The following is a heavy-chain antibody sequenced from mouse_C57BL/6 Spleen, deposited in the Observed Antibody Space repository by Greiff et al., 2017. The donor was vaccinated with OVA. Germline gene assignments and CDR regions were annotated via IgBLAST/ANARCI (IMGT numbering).Heavy chain of an antibody. Sequence: VQLQQSGAELVRPGASVKLSCTASGFNIKDDYMHWVKQRPEQGLEWIGWIDPENGDTEYASKFQGKATITAATSSNTAYLQLSRLTSEDTAVYYCTTLITTVVATDYAMDYWGQGTSVTVSS. CDR3: TTLITTVVATDYAMDY. CDR1: GFNIKDDY. D-gene: IGHD1-1*01. CDR2: IDPENGDT. J-gene: IGHJ4*01. V-gene: IGHV14-4*01.